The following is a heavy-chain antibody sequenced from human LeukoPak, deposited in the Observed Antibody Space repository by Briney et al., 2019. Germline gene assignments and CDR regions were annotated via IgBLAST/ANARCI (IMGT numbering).Heavy chain of an antibody. CDR2: INHSGST. V-gene: IGHV4-34*01. J-gene: IGHJ4*02. CDR1: GGSFSGYY. CDR3: ARHESVYGSTPGFGY. Sequence: SETLSLTCAVYGGSFSGYYWSWIRQPPGKGLEWIGEINHSGSTNYNPSLKSRVTISVDTSKNQFSLKLSSVTAADTAVYYCARHESVYGSTPGFGYWGQGTLVTVSS. D-gene: IGHD5/OR15-5a*01.